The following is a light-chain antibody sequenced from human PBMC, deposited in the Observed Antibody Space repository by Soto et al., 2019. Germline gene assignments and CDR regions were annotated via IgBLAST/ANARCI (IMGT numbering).Light chain of an antibody. Sequence: QSVLTQPPSASGTPGQRVTISCSGSTSNIGSNPVNWYQQLPGTAPKLLIYSNNHRPSGVPVRFSGSKSGTSASLAISGLQSEDEADYYCAAWDDSLNGVIFGGGTKLTVL. V-gene: IGLV1-44*01. CDR3: AAWDDSLNGVI. CDR2: SNN. CDR1: TSNIGSNP. J-gene: IGLJ2*01.